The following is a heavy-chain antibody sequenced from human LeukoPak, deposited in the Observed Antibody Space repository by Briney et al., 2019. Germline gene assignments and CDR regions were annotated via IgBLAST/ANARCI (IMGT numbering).Heavy chain of an antibody. CDR1: GGTFRSYA. V-gene: IGHV1-69*13. J-gene: IGHJ6*02. D-gene: IGHD2-15*01. Sequence: SVKVSCKASGGTFRSYAISWVRRAPGQGLEWMGGIIPIFGTPNYAQKFQGRVTITADESTRTAYMEVSSLTSEDTAVYYCARVGVVVAANTRLDYDYYGMDVWGQGTTVTVSS. CDR2: IIPIFGTP. CDR3: ARVGVVVAANTRLDYDYYGMDV.